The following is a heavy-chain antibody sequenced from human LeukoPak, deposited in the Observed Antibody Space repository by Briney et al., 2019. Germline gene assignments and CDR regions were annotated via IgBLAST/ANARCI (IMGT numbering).Heavy chain of an antibody. D-gene: IGHD3-16*01. Sequence: GGSLRLSCETAGFTFSSYVMHWVRRTPGKGLVWVSRISHDGFISYADSVKGRFTISRDNAKNSLYLQMSNLRAEDTAVYFCARGGGLDVWGQGATVTVSS. CDR3: ARGGGLDV. CDR1: GFTFSSYV. V-gene: IGHV3-74*01. CDR2: ISHDGFI. J-gene: IGHJ6*02.